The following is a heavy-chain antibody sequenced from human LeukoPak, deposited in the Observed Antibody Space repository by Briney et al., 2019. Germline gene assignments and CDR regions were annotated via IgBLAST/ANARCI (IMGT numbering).Heavy chain of an antibody. J-gene: IGHJ4*02. V-gene: IGHV4-59*01. CDR2: IYYSGST. D-gene: IGHD3-10*01. CDR1: GGSISSYY. CDR3: AREQGFGGNFDY. Sequence: SETLSLTCTVSGGSISSYYWSWIRQPPGKGLEWIGYIYYSGSTNYNPSLKSRVTISVDTSKNQFSLKLSSVTAADTAVYYCAREQGFGGNFDYWGQGTLVTVSS.